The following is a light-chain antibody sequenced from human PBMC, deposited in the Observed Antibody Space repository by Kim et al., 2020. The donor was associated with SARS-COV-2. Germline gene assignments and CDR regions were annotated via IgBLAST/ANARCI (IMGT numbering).Light chain of an antibody. J-gene: IGKJ2*01. V-gene: IGKV1-33*01. CDR1: RDITTY. CDR3: QQFDDFPYT. CDR2: DAF. Sequence: DIQMTQSPSSLSASAGDRITITCQASRDITTYVNWYRVKPGKAPKLLVYDAFNLETGVPPRFSGSGSGTDFTFSINNLQPEDVATYYCQQFDDFPYTFGQGTKLEI.